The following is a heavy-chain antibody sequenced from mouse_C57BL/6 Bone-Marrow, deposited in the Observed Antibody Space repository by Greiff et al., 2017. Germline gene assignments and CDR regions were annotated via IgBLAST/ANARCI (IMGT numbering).Heavy chain of an antibody. D-gene: IGHD4-1*01. Sequence: VQLQQSGAELVRPGASVKLSCTASGFNIKDDYMHWVKQRPEQGLEWIGWIDPENGDTEYASKFQGKATITADTSSNTAYMQLSSLTSEDTAVYYCTTPALEDAMDFWCQGTSVIVSS. CDR1: GFNIKDDY. V-gene: IGHV14-4*01. CDR2: IDPENGDT. J-gene: IGHJ4*01. CDR3: TTPALEDAMDF.